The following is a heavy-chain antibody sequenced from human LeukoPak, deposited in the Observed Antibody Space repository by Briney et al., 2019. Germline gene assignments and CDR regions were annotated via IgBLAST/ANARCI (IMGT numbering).Heavy chain of an antibody. D-gene: IGHD3-10*01. J-gene: IGHJ5*02. V-gene: IGHV4-4*07. CDR3: ARGGYYGSGNDFRFDP. CDR2: IHTSGST. CDR1: GGSISSYY. Sequence: SETLSLTCTVSGGSISSYYWNWIRQPAGKGLEWIGRIHTSGSTNYNPSLKSRVTMSVDTSKNKFSLKLSSVTAVDTAVYYCARGGYYGSGNDFRFDPWGQGTLVTVSS.